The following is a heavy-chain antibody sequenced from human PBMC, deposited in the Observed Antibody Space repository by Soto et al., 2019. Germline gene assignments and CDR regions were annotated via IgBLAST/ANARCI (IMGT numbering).Heavy chain of an antibody. CDR2: FIPVYRTL. J-gene: IGHJ4*02. D-gene: IGHD3-3*01. CDR3: ATGVIWIGYFTVDS. Sequence: VKVSCKASGGSFGKSAINWVRQTPGQGLEWLGGFIPVYRTLNYAQKFQGRVTITADESTGTAYMTLSSLASDDTAVYYCATGVIWIGYFTVDSWGQGTRVTVSS. CDR1: GGSFGKSA. V-gene: IGHV1-69*01.